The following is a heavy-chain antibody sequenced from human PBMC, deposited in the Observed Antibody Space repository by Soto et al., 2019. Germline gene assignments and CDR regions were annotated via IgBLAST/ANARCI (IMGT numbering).Heavy chain of an antibody. CDR1: GYTFTSYG. J-gene: IGHJ4*02. D-gene: IGHD2-21*02. CDR2: ISAYNGHT. CDR3: ARGGHVVVVTAAFDY. V-gene: IGHV1-18*01. Sequence: ASVKVSCKASGYTFTSYGISWVRQAPGQGLEWMGWISAYNGHTNYAQQLQGRVTMTRDTSTSTVYMELSSLRSDDTAVYYCARGGHVVVVTAAFDYWGQGTPVTVSS.